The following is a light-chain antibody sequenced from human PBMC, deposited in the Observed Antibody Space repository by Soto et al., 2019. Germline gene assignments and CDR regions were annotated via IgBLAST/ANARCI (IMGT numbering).Light chain of an antibody. CDR3: SAYAGSNRLV. CDR2: EVS. Sequence: QSVLTQPPSASGSPGQSVTISCTGTSSDVGGYNYVSWYQQHPGKAPKLMIYEVSKRPSGVPDRFSGSKSGNTASLTVSGLQADDEADYYCSAYAGSNRLVFGGGTKLTVL. V-gene: IGLV2-8*01. J-gene: IGLJ2*01. CDR1: SSDVGGYNY.